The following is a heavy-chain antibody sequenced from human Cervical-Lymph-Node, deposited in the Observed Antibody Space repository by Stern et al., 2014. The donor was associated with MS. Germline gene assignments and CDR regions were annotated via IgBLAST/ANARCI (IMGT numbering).Heavy chain of an antibody. J-gene: IGHJ4*02. CDR2: LDYIGNT. CDR1: GGSISSSDYY. V-gene: IGHV4-39*01. Sequence: QLQLQESGPGLVKPSETLSLTCTVSGGSISSSDYYWGWIRQPPGKALEWIGNLDYIGNTYYNPSLKSRVTVSGDTSRTQFSLSLSSVTAADTAVYYCARPIAAAGPIDYWGQGTLVTVSS. CDR3: ARPIAAAGPIDY. D-gene: IGHD6-13*01.